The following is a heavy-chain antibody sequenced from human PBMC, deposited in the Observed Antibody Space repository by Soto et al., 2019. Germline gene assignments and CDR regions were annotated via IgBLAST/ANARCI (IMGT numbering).Heavy chain of an antibody. CDR2: IKQDGSKK. Sequence: PGGSLRLSCAASGFSFSASWMAWVRQAPGKGLEWVADIKQDGSKKNYVDSVKGRFTISRDNSKNTLYLQMNSLRAEDTAVYYCAREPKHNFVAPFDYWGQGTLVTVSS. D-gene: IGHD1-20*01. V-gene: IGHV3-7*01. CDR1: GFSFSASW. CDR3: AREPKHNFVAPFDY. J-gene: IGHJ4*02.